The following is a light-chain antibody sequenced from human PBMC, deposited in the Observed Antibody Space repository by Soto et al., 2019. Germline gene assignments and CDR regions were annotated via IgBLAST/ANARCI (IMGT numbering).Light chain of an antibody. V-gene: IGLV2-14*01. J-gene: IGLJ2*01. CDR3: TSYTSCSIVI. CDR1: SSDIGGYNY. CDR2: EVN. Sequence: SALTQPASVSGSPGQSITISCTGTSSDIGGYNYVSWYQQHPGKAPKLMIYEVNNRPSGVSNRFSGSKSGNTASLTISGLQAEDEADYHCTSYTSCSIVIFGGGTKLTVL.